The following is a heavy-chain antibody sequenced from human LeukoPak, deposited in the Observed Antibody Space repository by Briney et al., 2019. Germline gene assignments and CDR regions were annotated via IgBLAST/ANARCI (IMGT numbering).Heavy chain of an antibody. CDR1: GGSISSSSYY. Sequence: PSETLSLTCTVSGGSISSSSYYWGWIRQPPGKGLDWIGSIYYSGSTYYNPSLKSRVTISVDKSKNQFSLKLSSVTAADTAVYYCAGYDLVLPNWFDPWGQGTLVTVSS. CDR3: AGYDLVLPNWFDP. D-gene: IGHD3-3*01. CDR2: IYYSGST. J-gene: IGHJ5*02. V-gene: IGHV4-39*07.